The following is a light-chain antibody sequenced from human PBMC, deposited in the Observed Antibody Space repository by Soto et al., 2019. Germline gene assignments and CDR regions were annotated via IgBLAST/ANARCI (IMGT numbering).Light chain of an antibody. CDR2: DAS. J-gene: IGKJ5*01. V-gene: IGKV3-11*01. Sequence: EIVLTQSPATLSLSPVERATLSCRASQSVSSYLAWYQQKPGQAPRLLIYDASNRATGIPTRFSGSGSGTDFTLTISSLEPEDFAVYYCQHRSNWPSTFGQGTRLEIK. CDR3: QHRSNWPST. CDR1: QSVSSY.